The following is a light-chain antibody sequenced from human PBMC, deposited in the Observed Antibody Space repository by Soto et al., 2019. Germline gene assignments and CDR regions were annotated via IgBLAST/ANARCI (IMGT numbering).Light chain of an antibody. CDR1: QSVNSN. V-gene: IGKV3D-15*01. CDR3: KQYNNWPRT. J-gene: IGKJ1*01. Sequence: EIVMTQSPATLSVSPGERATLSCRASQSVNSNLAWYQQKPGQAPRLLIYGSYTRATGIQARFSGSGSGTEFTLTIRSLQSEDFAVYYCKQYNNWPRTFGQGTKVDIK. CDR2: GSY.